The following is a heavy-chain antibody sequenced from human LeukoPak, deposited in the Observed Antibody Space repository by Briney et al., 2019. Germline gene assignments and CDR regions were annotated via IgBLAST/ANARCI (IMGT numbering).Heavy chain of an antibody. D-gene: IGHD3-16*02. V-gene: IGHV3-21*01. J-gene: IGHJ4*02. CDR2: ISSSSSYI. CDR3: ARARNTFGGVIVFDY. Sequence: PGGSLRLSCAASGFTFSSYSMNWVRQAPGKGLEWVSSISSSSSYIYYADSVKGRFTISRDNAKNSLYLQMNSLRAEDTAVYCCARARNTFGGVIVFDYWGQGTLVTVSS. CDR1: GFTFSSYS.